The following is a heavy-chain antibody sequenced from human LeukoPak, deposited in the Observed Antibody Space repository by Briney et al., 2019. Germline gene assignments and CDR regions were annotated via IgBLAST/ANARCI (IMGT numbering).Heavy chain of an antibody. D-gene: IGHD3-10*01. CDR1: GFTVSSNY. Sequence: GGSLRLSCAASGFTVSSNYMSWVRQAPGKGLEWVSVIYSGGSTYYADSVRGRFTISRDNSKNTLYLQMNSLRAEDTAVYYCARDSVYYGSGSYYNPPAMDVRGQGTTVTVSS. V-gene: IGHV3-53*01. CDR3: ARDSVYYGSGSYYNPPAMDV. CDR2: IYSGGST. J-gene: IGHJ6*02.